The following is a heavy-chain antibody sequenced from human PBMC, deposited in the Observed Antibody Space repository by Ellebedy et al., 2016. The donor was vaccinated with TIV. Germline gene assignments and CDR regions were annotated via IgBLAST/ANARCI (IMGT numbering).Heavy chain of an antibody. CDR2: ISYDGSNK. Sequence: GESLTISCAASGFTFSSYGMHWVRQAPGKGLEWVAVISYDGSNKYYADSVKGRFTISRDNSRNTLYLQMNSLRAEETAIYYCAKDQVGGDGRWVFDIWGQGTMVTVSS. V-gene: IGHV3-30*18. CDR1: GFTFSSYG. CDR3: AKDQVGGDGRWVFDI. D-gene: IGHD3-16*01. J-gene: IGHJ3*02.